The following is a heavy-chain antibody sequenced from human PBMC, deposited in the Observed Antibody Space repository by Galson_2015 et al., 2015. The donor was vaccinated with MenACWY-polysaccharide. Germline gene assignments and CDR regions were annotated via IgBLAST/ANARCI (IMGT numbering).Heavy chain of an antibody. V-gene: IGHV3-30-3*01. CDR2: ISYDGSNK. D-gene: IGHD3-10*01. J-gene: IGHJ5*02. Sequence: SLRLSCAASGFTFCSYAMHWVRQAPGKGLEWVAVISYDGSNKYYADSVKGRFTISRDNSKNTLYLQMNSLRAEDTAVYYCARDQLLWFGELPHRDWFDPWGQGTLVTVSS. CDR1: GFTFCSYA. CDR3: ARDQLLWFGELPHRDWFDP.